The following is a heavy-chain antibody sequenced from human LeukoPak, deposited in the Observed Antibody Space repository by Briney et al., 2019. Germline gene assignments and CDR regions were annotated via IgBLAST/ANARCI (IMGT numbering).Heavy chain of an antibody. Sequence: SETLSLTCAVYGGSFSGYYWSWIRQPPGKGLEWIGEINHSGSTNYNPSLKSRVTILVDTSKNQFSLKLSSVTAADTAVYYCARGRRSSIAVARTWFDPWGQGTLVTVSS. D-gene: IGHD6-19*01. CDR3: ARGRRSSIAVARTWFDP. CDR1: GGSFSGYY. CDR2: INHSGST. V-gene: IGHV4-34*01. J-gene: IGHJ5*02.